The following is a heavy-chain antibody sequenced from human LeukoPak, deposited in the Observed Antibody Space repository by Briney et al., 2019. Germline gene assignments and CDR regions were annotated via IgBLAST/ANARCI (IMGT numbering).Heavy chain of an antibody. D-gene: IGHD2-21*02. Sequence: GGSLRLSCADSGFTFSSYGMHWVRQAPGKGVEWVAVISYDRRNKNYADTVKGGFTISRDNTKNTLYMGKKRLRDEDTGVYKIAKVQGVGDTNWFDPWGQGTLVTVSS. V-gene: IGHV3-30*18. CDR1: GFTFSSYG. J-gene: IGHJ5*02. CDR2: ISYDRRNK. CDR3: AKVQGVGDTNWFDP.